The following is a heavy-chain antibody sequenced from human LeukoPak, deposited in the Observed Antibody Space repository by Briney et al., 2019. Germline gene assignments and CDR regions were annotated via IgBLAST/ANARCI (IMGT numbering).Heavy chain of an antibody. Sequence: PEASVKVSCKASGYTFTSYAMNRVRQAPGQGLEWMGWISAYNGNTHYAQKLQGRVTMTTDTSTSTVYMELRSLRSDDTAVYYCARGSPPRRNYDSRGYYSYYLDYWGQGTLVTVSS. CDR2: ISAYNGNT. CDR3: ARGSPPRRNYDSRGYYSYYLDY. V-gene: IGHV1-18*01. D-gene: IGHD3-22*01. J-gene: IGHJ4*02. CDR1: GYTFTSYA.